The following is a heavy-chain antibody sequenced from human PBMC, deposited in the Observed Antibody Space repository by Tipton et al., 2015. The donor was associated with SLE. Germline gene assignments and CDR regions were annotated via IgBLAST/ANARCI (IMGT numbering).Heavy chain of an antibody. D-gene: IGHD1-7*01. CDR2: ISAGST. J-gene: IGHJ4*02. V-gene: IGHV3-38-3*01. CDR3: VPPPYNWNYHY. CDR1: GFTVSSNE. Sequence: GSLRLSCAASGFTVSSNEMSWVRQAPGKGLEWVSSISAGSTYYADSVKGRFTISRDNSKNTLYLQMSSLRAEDTAVYYCVPPPYNWNYHYWGQGTLVTVSS.